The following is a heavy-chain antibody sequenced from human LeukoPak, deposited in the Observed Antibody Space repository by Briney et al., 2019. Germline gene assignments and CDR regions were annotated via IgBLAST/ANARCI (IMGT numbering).Heavy chain of an antibody. Sequence: SQTLSLTCAVSGGSISSGGYSWNWIRQPPGKGLEWIGYIYHSGSTYYNLSLKSRVTISVDRSKNQFSLKLSSVTAADTAVYYCARMYYYDSSGYYFDYWGQGTLVTVSS. J-gene: IGHJ4*02. CDR1: GGSISSGGYS. V-gene: IGHV4-30-2*01. CDR3: ARMYYYDSSGYYFDY. CDR2: IYHSGST. D-gene: IGHD3-22*01.